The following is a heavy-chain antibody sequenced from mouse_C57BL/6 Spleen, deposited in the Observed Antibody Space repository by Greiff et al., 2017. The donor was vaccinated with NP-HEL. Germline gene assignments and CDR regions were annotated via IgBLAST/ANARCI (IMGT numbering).Heavy chain of an antibody. V-gene: IGHV1-61*01. CDR2: IYPSDSET. CDR3: ARRYYGSRAMDY. J-gene: IGHJ4*01. D-gene: IGHD1-1*01. CDR1: GYTFTSYW. Sequence: QVQLQQPGAELVRPGSSVKLSCKASGYTFTSYWMDWVKQRPGQGLEWIGNIYPSDSETHYNQKFKDKATLTVDKSSSTAYMQLSSLTSEDSAVYYCARRYYGSRAMDYWGQGTSVTVSS.